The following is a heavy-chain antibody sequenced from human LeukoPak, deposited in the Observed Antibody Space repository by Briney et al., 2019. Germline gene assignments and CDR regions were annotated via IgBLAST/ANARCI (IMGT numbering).Heavy chain of an antibody. CDR1: GFAFDDFA. Sequence: GGSLRLSCTTSGFAFDDFARSWVRQPAGKGLEWGGFIRRRAYGGAPEYAAAVKGRFIISRDDSKGIAYLQMNSLKTEDTAVYYCSRNGLVDFDYWGQGSRVIVSP. V-gene: IGHV3-49*04. J-gene: IGHJ4*02. CDR2: IRRRAYGGAP. CDR3: SRNGLVDFDY.